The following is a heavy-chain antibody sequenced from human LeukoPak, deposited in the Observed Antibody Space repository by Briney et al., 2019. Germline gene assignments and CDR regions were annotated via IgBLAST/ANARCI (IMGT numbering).Heavy chain of an antibody. CDR3: ARCMSELDYGDYAYYYHMDV. CDR2: FYSSTRT. D-gene: IGHD4-17*01. J-gene: IGHJ6*04. Sequence: SETPSLTCTVSGDSLTSGSRYWSWIRQPAGKGLEWIGHFYSSTRTTYNPSLESRVTISGDTAKNQFSLKLDSVTAADTAVYFCARCMSELDYGDYAYYYHMDVWGKGTTVTVSS. CDR1: GDSLTSGSRY. V-gene: IGHV4-61*09.